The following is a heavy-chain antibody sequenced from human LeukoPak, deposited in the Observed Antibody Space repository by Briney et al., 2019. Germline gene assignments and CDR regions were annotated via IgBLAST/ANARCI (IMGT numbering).Heavy chain of an antibody. J-gene: IGHJ4*02. V-gene: IGHV3-33*01. CDR2: IWYAGSNK. D-gene: IGHD1-1*01. Sequence: GGSLRLSCSASAFTYSNYDMHWVRQAPGKGLEWVAVIWYAGSNKYYADSVKGRFTISRDNSKNTLYLQMNSLRGEDTAVYYCARDGMPFDSWGQGTLVTVSS. CDR1: AFTYSNYD. CDR3: ARDGMPFDS.